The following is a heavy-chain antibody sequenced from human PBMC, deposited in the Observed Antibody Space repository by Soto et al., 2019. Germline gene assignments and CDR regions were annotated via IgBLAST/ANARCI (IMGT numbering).Heavy chain of an antibody. CDR1: GFTFSYAW. Sequence: EVQLVESGGGLARPGVSLRLSCAASGFTFSYAWMSWVRQVPGKGLEWVGRIKRKTERGTIDYASPVKDRFILSRDDSTNTMFLEMNSLKTEDTARYYCTTEPSRQFYYAMHVWGQGTTVTV. V-gene: IGHV3-15*01. J-gene: IGHJ6*02. CDR3: TTEPSRQFYYAMHV. CDR2: IKRKTERGTI. D-gene: IGHD3-22*01.